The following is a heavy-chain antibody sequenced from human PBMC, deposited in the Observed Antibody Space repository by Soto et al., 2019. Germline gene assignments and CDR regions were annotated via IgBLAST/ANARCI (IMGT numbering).Heavy chain of an antibody. CDR2: INHSGST. J-gene: IGHJ3*02. V-gene: IGHV4-34*01. Sequence: TLSLTCAVYGGSFSGYYWSWIRQPPGKGLEWIGEINHSGSTNYNPSLKSRVTISVDTSKNQFSLKLSSVTAADTAVYYCARLAVVVVAAAAGSSEDAFDIWGQGTMVTVSS. D-gene: IGHD2-15*01. CDR1: GGSFSGYY. CDR3: ARLAVVVVAAAAGSSEDAFDI.